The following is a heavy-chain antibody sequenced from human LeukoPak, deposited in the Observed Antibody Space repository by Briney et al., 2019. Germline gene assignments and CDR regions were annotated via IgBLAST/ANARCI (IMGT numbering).Heavy chain of an antibody. CDR1: GVSISAYY. J-gene: IGHJ4*02. CDR2: LTPSGST. D-gene: IGHD1-26*01. V-gene: IGHV4-59*01. Sequence: SETLSLTCTVSGVSISAYYWSWIRQSPERGLEWIGYLTPSGSTHYKPSLNSRVTISVDTSKNQFSLKLTSVIAADTALYYCVKIKPGGASFDYWGQGILVTVSS. CDR3: VKIKPGGASFDY.